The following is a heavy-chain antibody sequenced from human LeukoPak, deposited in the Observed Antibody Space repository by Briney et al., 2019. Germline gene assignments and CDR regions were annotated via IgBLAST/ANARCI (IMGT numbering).Heavy chain of an antibody. CDR3: ARAAASGSSSGNMDV. D-gene: IGHD6-6*01. CDR1: GYTFTSYG. CDR2: ISAYNGNT. V-gene: IGHV1-18*01. Sequence: ASVKVSCKASGYTFTSYGISWVRQAPGQGLEWLGWISAYNGNTNYAQKLQGRVTMTTDTSTSTAYMEMSSLRSEDTAVHYCARAAASGSSSGNMDVWGKGTTVTVSS. J-gene: IGHJ6*03.